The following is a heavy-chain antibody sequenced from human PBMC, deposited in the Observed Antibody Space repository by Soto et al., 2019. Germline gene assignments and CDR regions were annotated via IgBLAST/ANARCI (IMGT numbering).Heavy chain of an antibody. V-gene: IGHV4-4*02. CDR3: ARLPHYDFWSGYQPAFDY. D-gene: IGHD3-3*01. Sequence: SETLSLTCAVSSGSSSSCNWWSWVRQPPGKGLEWIGEIYHSGSTNYNPSLKSRVTISVDKSKNQFSLKLSSVTAADTAVYYCARLPHYDFWSGYQPAFDYWGQGTLVTVSS. CDR2: IYHSGST. CDR1: SGSSSSCNW. J-gene: IGHJ4*02.